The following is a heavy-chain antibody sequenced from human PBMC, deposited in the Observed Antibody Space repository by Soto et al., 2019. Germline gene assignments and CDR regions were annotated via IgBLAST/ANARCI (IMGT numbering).Heavy chain of an antibody. Sequence: GGSLRLSCAASGFSFGIYWMSWVRQAPGKGLEWVANIKHDGSEKYYVDSVKGRFTISRDNAKNSVHLQMNSLRAEDTAVYYCARGNFWSGYYALYYYDSWGQGTLVTVSS. J-gene: IGHJ5*02. CDR1: GFSFGIYW. V-gene: IGHV3-7*03. D-gene: IGHD3-3*01. CDR3: ARGNFWSGYYALYYYDS. CDR2: IKHDGSEK.